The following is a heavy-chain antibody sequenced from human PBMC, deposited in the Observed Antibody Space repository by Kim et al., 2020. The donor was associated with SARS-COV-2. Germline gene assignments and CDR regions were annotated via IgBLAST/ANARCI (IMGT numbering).Heavy chain of an antibody. CDR3: AKGVEVVVAAMWDYFDY. V-gene: IGHV3-30*18. Sequence: GGSLRLSCAASGFTFSSYGMHWVRQAPGKGLEWVAVISYDGSNKYYADSVKGRFTISRDNSKNTLYLQMNSLRAEDTAVYYCAKGVEVVVAAMWDYFDYWGQGTLVTVSS. CDR1: GFTFSSYG. D-gene: IGHD2-15*01. J-gene: IGHJ4*02. CDR2: ISYDGSNK.